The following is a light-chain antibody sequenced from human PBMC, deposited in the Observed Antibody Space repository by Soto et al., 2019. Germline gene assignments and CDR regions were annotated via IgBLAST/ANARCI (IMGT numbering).Light chain of an antibody. CDR2: EVS. J-gene: IGLJ1*01. CDR1: SSDVGGYNY. V-gene: IGLV2-14*01. Sequence: QSVLTQPASVSGSPGQSITISCTGTSSDVGGYNYVSWYQQHPGKAPKLMIYEVSNRPSGVSNRFSGSKSGNTASLTISGLQAEDEADYYCSSYTSSSFHGFGTGTKLTVL. CDR3: SSYTSSSFHG.